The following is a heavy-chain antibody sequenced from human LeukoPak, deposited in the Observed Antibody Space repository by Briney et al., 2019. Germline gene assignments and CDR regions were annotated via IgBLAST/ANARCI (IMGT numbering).Heavy chain of an antibody. J-gene: IGHJ6*03. Sequence: PSQTLSLTCTVSGGSISSGSYYWSWIRQPAGKGLEWIGRIYTSGSTNYNPSLESRVTISVDTSKNQFSLKLSSVTAADTAVYYCARALVGTYSSGWYGPPNYYYYYMDVWGKGTTVTISS. CDR2: IYTSGST. V-gene: IGHV4-61*02. D-gene: IGHD6-19*01. CDR3: ARALVGTYSSGWYGPPNYYYYYMDV. CDR1: GGSISSGSYY.